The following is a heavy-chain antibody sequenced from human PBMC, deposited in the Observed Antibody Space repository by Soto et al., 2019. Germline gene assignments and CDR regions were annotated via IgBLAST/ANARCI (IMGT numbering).Heavy chain of an antibody. D-gene: IGHD1-26*01. CDR2: ISSSSSYI. CDR3: ASPLYSSGSYWNYYYYGMDV. Sequence: PGGSLRLSCAASGFTFSSYSMNWVRQAPGKGLEWVSSISSSSSYIYYADSVKGRFTISRDNAKNSLYLQMNSLRAEDSAVYYCASPLYSSGSYWNYYYYGMDVWGQGGTVTVSS. CDR1: GFTFSSYS. V-gene: IGHV3-21*01. J-gene: IGHJ6*02.